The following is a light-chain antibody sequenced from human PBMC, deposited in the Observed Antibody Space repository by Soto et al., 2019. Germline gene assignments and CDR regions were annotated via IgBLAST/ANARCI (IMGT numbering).Light chain of an antibody. V-gene: IGKV3-20*01. CDR2: GAS. J-gene: IGKJ1*01. Sequence: EIVFSQSLCTLSLSPGERATLSCRVSQSISSSYLAWYQQKPGQAPRLLIFGASSRATGIPDRFSGSGSGTDFTLSISRLEPEDFAVYYCQQYGSSPRTFCQGTKVDIK. CDR3: QQYGSSPRT. CDR1: QSISSSY.